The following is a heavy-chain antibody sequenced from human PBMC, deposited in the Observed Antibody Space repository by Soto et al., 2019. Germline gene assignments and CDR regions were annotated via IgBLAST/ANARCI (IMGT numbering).Heavy chain of an antibody. D-gene: IGHD1-26*01. V-gene: IGHV3-11*01. CDR2: ISSSGSTI. CDR1: GFTFSDYY. Sequence: GESLKISCAASGFTFSDYYMSWIRQAPGKGLEWVSYISSSGSTIYYADSVKGRFTISRDNAKNSLYLQMNSLRAEDTAVYYCARDFVVGGPTINYYYGMDVWGQGTTVTVSS. CDR3: ARDFVVGGPTINYYYGMDV. J-gene: IGHJ6*02.